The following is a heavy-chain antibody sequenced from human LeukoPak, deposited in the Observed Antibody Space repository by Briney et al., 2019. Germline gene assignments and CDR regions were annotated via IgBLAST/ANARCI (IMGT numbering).Heavy chain of an antibody. CDR3: AKDYSWNYVVHY. Sequence: GGSLRLSCAAPGFTFSSYAMSWVRQAPGKGLEWVSAISGSGGSTYYADSVKGRFTISRDNSKNTLYLQMNSLRAEDTDVYYCAKDYSWNYVVHYWGQGTLVTVSS. V-gene: IGHV3-23*01. D-gene: IGHD1-7*01. J-gene: IGHJ4*02. CDR1: GFTFSSYA. CDR2: ISGSGGST.